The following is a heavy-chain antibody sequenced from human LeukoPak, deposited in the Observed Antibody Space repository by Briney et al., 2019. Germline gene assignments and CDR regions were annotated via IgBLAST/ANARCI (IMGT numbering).Heavy chain of an antibody. Sequence: SETLSLTCTVPGGSISSYYWSWIRQPPGKGLEWIGYIYYSGSTNYNPSLKSRVTISVDTSKNQFSLKLSSVTAADTAVYYCASVRSIAAAGSLYHYYGMDVWGQGTTVTVSS. V-gene: IGHV4-59*01. J-gene: IGHJ6*02. CDR3: ASVRSIAAAGSLYHYYGMDV. CDR1: GGSISSYY. D-gene: IGHD6-13*01. CDR2: IYYSGST.